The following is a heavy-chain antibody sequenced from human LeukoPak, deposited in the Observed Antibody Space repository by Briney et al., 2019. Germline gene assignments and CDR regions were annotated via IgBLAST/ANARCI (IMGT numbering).Heavy chain of an antibody. J-gene: IGHJ4*02. D-gene: IGHD5-18*01. CDR1: GFTFSGSA. CDR2: IRSKANSYAT. Sequence: QSGGSLRLSCAASGFTFSGSAMHWVRQASGKGLEWVGRIRSKANSYATAYAASVKGRFTISIDDSKKRAYLQMNRLKTGDTAVYYCPRGRGGGTAMDKVYYFDYWGQGTLVTVSS. V-gene: IGHV3-73*01. CDR3: PRGRGGGTAMDKVYYFDY.